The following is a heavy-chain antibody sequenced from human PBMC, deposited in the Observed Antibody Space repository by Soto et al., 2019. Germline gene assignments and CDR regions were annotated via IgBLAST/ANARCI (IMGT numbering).Heavy chain of an antibody. D-gene: IGHD6-13*01. J-gene: IGHJ6*02. CDR3: ARDLYPAAAGTYYYYGMDV. Sequence: GGSLRLSCAASGFTFSSYGMHWVRQAPGKGLEWVAVIWYDGSNKYYADSVKGRFTISRDNSKNTLYLQMNSLRAEDTAVYYCARDLYPAAAGTYYYYGMDVWGQGTTVTVSS. V-gene: IGHV3-33*01. CDR1: GFTFSSYG. CDR2: IWYDGSNK.